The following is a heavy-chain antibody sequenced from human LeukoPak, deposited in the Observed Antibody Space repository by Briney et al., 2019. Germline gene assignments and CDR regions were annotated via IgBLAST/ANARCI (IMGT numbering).Heavy chain of an antibody. J-gene: IGHJ4*02. D-gene: IGHD5-18*01. Sequence: SETLSLTCSVSADSISTYHWNWIRKPPGKGLEWIAYMQSTGNSKYNPSLRNRVTMFVDKSNNQVALILRSETAADTAVYYCARDKQHSYGRYFDHWGQGALVTVSS. CDR3: ARDKQHSYGRYFDH. CDR2: MQSTGNS. CDR1: ADSISTYH. V-gene: IGHV4-59*01.